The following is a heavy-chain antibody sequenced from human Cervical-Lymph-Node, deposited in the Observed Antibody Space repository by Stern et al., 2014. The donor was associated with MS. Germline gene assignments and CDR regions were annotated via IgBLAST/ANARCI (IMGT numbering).Heavy chain of an antibody. J-gene: IGHJ2*01. Sequence: VQLVQSGDEVKKPGSSVKVSCKASGGTFSTYAIGWVRQAPGQGLEWMGGIIPITETANYEQKFQGRLTITADESTTTAYMELSSLRSGDTAIYYCASGGRSSWYFDLWGRGTLVTVSS. CDR2: IIPITETA. CDR3: ASGGRSSWYFDL. V-gene: IGHV1-69*01. CDR1: GGTFSTYA. D-gene: IGHD6-6*01.